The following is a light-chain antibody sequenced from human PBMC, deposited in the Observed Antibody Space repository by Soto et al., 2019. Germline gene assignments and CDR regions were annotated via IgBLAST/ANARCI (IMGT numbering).Light chain of an antibody. CDR2: KAS. V-gene: IGKV1-5*03. J-gene: IGKJ1*01. CDR1: QSISSW. Sequence: DIPMTQSPSTLSASVGDRVTITCRASQSISSWFAWYQQKPGKAPKLLIYKASSLESGVPSRFSGSGSGTEFCFTISSLQPDDFATYYCQQYNSYPWMFGQGTKVEIK. CDR3: QQYNSYPWM.